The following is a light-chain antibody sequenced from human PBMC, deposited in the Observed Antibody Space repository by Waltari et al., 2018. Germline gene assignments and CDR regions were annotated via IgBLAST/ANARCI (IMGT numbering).Light chain of an antibody. CDR1: SGSFASNF. CDR3: KSYYYGGLKV. J-gene: IGLJ2*01. CDR2: EDS. Sequence: NFVLTQPHAISESPGKTVVISWPRTSGSFASNFVHFYHQRPGSAPTPVTYEDSQRPSGVPDRFSGSIDKSSNSAFLTISGLETENGGDYYCKSYYYGGLKVFGGGTKLTVL. V-gene: IGLV6-57*03.